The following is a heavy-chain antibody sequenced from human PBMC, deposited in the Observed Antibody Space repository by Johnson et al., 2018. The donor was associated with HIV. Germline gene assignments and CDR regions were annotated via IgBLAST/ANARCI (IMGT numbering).Heavy chain of an antibody. Sequence: QVQLVESGGGVVQPGGSLRLSCAASGFTFNSYGMHWVRQAPGKGLEWVSVIYSGGNTYYADSVTGRFTISRDNSRNTLYLQMNSLRVEDTAVYYCARAGELGPPDACDIWGQGTMVTVSS. V-gene: IGHV3-NL1*01. CDR1: GFTFNSYG. CDR3: ARAGELGPPDACDI. J-gene: IGHJ3*02. CDR2: IYSGGNT. D-gene: IGHD7-27*01.